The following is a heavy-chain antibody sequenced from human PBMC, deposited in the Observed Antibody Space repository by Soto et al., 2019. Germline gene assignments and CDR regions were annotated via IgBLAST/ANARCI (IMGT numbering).Heavy chain of an antibody. J-gene: IGHJ6*02. D-gene: IGHD6-25*01. CDR1: GFTFSSYA. V-gene: IGHV3-23*01. CDR2: ISGSGGST. Sequence: PVGSLRLSCAASGFTFSSYAMSWVRQAPGKGLEWVSAISGSGGSTYYADSVKGRFTISRDNAKNSLYLQMNSLRAEDTAVYYCASQRQPNYYYYGMDVWGQGTTVTVSS. CDR3: ASQRQPNYYYYGMDV.